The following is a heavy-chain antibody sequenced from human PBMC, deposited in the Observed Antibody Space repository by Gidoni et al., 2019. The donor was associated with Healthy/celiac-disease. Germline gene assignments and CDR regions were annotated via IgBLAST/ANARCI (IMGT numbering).Heavy chain of an antibody. D-gene: IGHD3-10*01. CDR3: AKDRSASTGGDY. J-gene: IGHJ4*02. CDR1: GFTCSSYG. V-gene: IGHV3-23*01. Sequence: EVQLLESGGGLVQPGGSLRLPCAASGFTCSSYGMSWGRQAPGKGLELVSANSGSGGSTYYADSVKGRFTISRDNSKNTLYLQMNSLRAEDTAVYYCAKDRSASTGGDYWGQGTLVTVSS. CDR2: NSGSGGST.